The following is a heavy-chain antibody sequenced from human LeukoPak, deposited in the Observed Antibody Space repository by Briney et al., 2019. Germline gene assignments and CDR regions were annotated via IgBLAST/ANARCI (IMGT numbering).Heavy chain of an antibody. CDR2: ISGSGGST. V-gene: IGHV3-23*01. CDR1: GFTFSSYA. D-gene: IGHD2-21*01. J-gene: IGHJ4*02. Sequence: GGSLRLSCAASGFTFSSYAMSWVRQAPGKGLEWVSAISGSGGSTYYADSVKGRFTISRDNAKNSLYLQMNSLRAEDTAVYYCARGVRRAFDYWGQGTLVTVSS. CDR3: ARGVRRAFDY.